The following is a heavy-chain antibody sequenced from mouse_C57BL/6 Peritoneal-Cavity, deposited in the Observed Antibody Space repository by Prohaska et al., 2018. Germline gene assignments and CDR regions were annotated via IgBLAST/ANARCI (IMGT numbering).Heavy chain of an antibody. CDR3: ARSDDFDY. J-gene: IGHJ2*01. V-gene: IGHV1-19*01. CDR2: INPYNGGT. Sequence: HGKSLEWIGVINPYNGGTSYNQKFKGKATLTVDKSSSTAYMELNGLTSEDSAVYYCARSDDFDYWGQGTTLTVSS. D-gene: IGHD2-3*01.